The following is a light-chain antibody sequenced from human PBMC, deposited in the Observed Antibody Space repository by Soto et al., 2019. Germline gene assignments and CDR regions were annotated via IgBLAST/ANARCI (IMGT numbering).Light chain of an antibody. J-gene: IGLJ1*01. Sequence: SALTQPPSASGSPGQSVTISCTGTSSDVGGYNYVSWHQQHPGKAPKLIIYEVSQRASGVPARFSGSKSGNTASLGVSGLQAEDEAHYYCSSYAGSNNFVVGTGTQVTVL. CDR1: SSDVGGYNY. CDR3: SSYAGSNNFV. CDR2: EVS. V-gene: IGLV2-8*01.